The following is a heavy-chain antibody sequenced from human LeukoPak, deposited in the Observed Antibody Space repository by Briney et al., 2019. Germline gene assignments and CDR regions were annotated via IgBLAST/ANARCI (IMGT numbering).Heavy chain of an antibody. D-gene: IGHD6-19*01. CDR3: ARHRYSGGWYCYFDY. J-gene: IGHJ4*02. CDR1: GDSISSNSYY. V-gene: IGHV4-39*01. Sequence: SETLSLTCTVSGDSISSNSYYWGWIRQATGKGLEWIGSIYYSGSTYYNPSRKSRVTISVDTSKNQFSLKLSSVTAADTAVYYCARHRYSGGWYCYFDYWGQGTLVTVSS. CDR2: IYYSGST.